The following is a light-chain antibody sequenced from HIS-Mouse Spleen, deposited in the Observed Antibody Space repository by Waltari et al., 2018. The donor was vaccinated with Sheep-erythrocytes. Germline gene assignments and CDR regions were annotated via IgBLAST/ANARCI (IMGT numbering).Light chain of an antibody. Sequence: QSALTQPASVSGSPGQSITISCTGTSSDVGSYNLVSWYQQHPGKAPKRKIYDGSKRHSGVSNRFSGSKSGNTASLTISGLQAEEEADYYCCSYAGSSTPWVFGGGTKLTVL. V-gene: IGLV2-23*01. CDR3: CSYAGSSTPWV. CDR2: DGS. J-gene: IGLJ3*02. CDR1: SSDVGSYNL.